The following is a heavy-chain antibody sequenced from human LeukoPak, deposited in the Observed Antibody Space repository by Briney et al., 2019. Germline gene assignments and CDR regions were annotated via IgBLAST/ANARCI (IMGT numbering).Heavy chain of an antibody. J-gene: IGHJ5*01. Sequence: SETLSLTCAVYIESFSGYHGNWSRQTPGKGLGWIGEISDSGTTNINPSLRRRVILSIDTSKNQFSLDMRSMTAADTGVHHCTRGQGVTVIKVGKNWSDPWSQGTQVIVSP. CDR2: ISDSGTT. V-gene: IGHV4-34*01. D-gene: IGHD2-21*02. CDR3: TRGQGVTVIKVGKNWSDP. CDR1: IESFSGYH.